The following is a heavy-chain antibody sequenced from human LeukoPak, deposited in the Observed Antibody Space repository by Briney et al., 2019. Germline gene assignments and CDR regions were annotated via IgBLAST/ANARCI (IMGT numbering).Heavy chain of an antibody. CDR2: ISGSGGST. CDR3: AKVGYYGITGTDAY. V-gene: IGHV3-23*01. Sequence: GGSLRLSCAASGFTFSSYAMSWVRQAPGKGLDWVSAISGSGGSTYYADSVKGRFTISRDNSNNTLYLQMNSLRAEDTAVYYCAKVGYYGITGTDAYWGQGTLVTVSS. CDR1: GFTFSSYA. D-gene: IGHD1-7*01. J-gene: IGHJ4*02.